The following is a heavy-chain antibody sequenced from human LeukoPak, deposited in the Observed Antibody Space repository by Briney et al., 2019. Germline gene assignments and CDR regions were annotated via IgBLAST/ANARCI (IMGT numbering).Heavy chain of an antibody. CDR3: ARDRLAYCGGDCYPDAFDI. V-gene: IGHV3-30*03. CDR2: ISYDGSNK. D-gene: IGHD2-21*02. J-gene: IGHJ3*02. Sequence: GGSLRLSCAASGFTFSSYGMHWVRQAPGKGLEWVAVISYDGSNKYYADSVKGRFTISRDNSKNTLYLQMNSLRAEDTAVYYCARDRLAYCGGDCYPDAFDIWGQGTMVTVSS. CDR1: GFTFSSYG.